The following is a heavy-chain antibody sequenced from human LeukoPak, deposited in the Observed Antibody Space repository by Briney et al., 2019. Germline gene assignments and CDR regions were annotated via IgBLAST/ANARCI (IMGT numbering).Heavy chain of an antibody. CDR3: ARGLMTTVRGVTKNYYSLDV. V-gene: IGHV3-21*06. D-gene: IGHD3-10*01. CDR1: GFTFSTYN. CDR2: ISYGGNYM. J-gene: IGHJ6*02. Sequence: GGSLRLSCAASGFTFSTYNMNWVRQAPGKGLEWVSSISYGGNYMYYTDSVKGRFTVSRDNAKNSLYLQMNSLRADDTAVYYCARGLMTTVRGVTKNYYSLDVWGQGTTVTVSS.